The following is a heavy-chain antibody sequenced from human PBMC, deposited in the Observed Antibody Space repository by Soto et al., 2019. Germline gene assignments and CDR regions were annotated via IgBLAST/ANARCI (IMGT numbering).Heavy chain of an antibody. Sequence: QVPLVQSGAEVKKPGASVKVSCKASGYTFTGYYMHWVRQAPGQGLEWMGWINPNSGGTNYAQKFQGWVTMTRDTSISTAYMELSRLRSDDTAVYYCARAYCSSTSCSPYNWFDPWGQGTLVTVSS. CDR2: INPNSGGT. CDR3: ARAYCSSTSCSPYNWFDP. D-gene: IGHD2-2*01. J-gene: IGHJ5*02. V-gene: IGHV1-2*04. CDR1: GYTFTGYY.